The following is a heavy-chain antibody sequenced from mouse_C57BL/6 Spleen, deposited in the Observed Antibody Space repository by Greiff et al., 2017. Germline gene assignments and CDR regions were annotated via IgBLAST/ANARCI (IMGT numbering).Heavy chain of an antibody. CDR3: ARMITTVLATKYFDY. Sequence: QVQLQQSGAELVKPGASVKLSCKASGYTFTSYWMQWVKQRPGQGLEWIGEIDPSDSYTKYNPKFKGKATLTVDTSSSTAYMQLSSLTSEDSAVYYWARMITTVLATKYFDYWGQGTTLTVSA. J-gene: IGHJ2*01. CDR2: IDPSDSYT. V-gene: IGHV1-50*01. CDR1: GYTFTSYW. D-gene: IGHD1-1*01.